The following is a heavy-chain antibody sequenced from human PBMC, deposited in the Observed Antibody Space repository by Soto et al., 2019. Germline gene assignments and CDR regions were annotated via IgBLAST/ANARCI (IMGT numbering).Heavy chain of an antibody. J-gene: IGHJ3*02. CDR1: GYTFTSYG. Sequence: GASVKVSCXASGYTFTSYGISWVRQAPGQGLEWMGWISAYNGNTNYAQKLQGRVTMTTDTSTSTAYMELRSLRSDDTAVYYCARDADITMIVVVTPDAFDIWGQGTMVTVSS. CDR2: ISAYNGNT. D-gene: IGHD3-22*01. V-gene: IGHV1-18*01. CDR3: ARDADITMIVVVTPDAFDI.